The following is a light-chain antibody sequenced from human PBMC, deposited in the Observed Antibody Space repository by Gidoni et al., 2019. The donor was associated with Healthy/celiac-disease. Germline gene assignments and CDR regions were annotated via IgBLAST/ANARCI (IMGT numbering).Light chain of an antibody. CDR3: QQRSNWPTRIT. J-gene: IGKJ5*01. CDR1: QSVSSY. V-gene: IGKV3-11*01. CDR2: DAS. Sequence: EIVLTQSPATLSLPPGERATLSCRASQSVSSYLAWYQQKPGQAPRLLIYDASNRATGIPARFSGSGSGTDFTLTISSLEPEDFAVYYCQQRSNWPTRITFGQGTRLEIK.